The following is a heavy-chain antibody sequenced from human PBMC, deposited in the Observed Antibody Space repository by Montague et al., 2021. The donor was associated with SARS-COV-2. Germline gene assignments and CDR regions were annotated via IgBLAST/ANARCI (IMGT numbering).Heavy chain of an antibody. Sequence: SETLSLTCTVSGYSITSNYYWGWIRQPPGKGLEWIGCSYHSGTTXYHPSLKSRVTISLDTSNNHFSLNVTSVTAADTAVYYCARAPYYGPGKPYQFDYWGRGTLVPVSS. CDR2: SYHSGTT. CDR1: GYSITSNYY. CDR3: ARAPYYGPGKPYQFDY. D-gene: IGHD3-10*01. V-gene: IGHV4-38-2*02. J-gene: IGHJ4*02.